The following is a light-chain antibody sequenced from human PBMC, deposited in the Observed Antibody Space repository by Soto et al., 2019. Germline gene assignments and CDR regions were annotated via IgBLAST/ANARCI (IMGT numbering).Light chain of an antibody. CDR1: RSLLHTNGYNY. J-gene: IGKJ4*01. CDR3: MQALQTPLT. CDR2: LGS. V-gene: IGKV2-28*01. Sequence: DIVMTQSPLSLPVTPGEPASISCRSSRSLLHTNGYNYLDWYLQKPGQSPQLLIYLGSHRASGVPDRCSGSGSGTDFTLKISRVEAEDVGVYYCMQALQTPLTFGGGTKVEIK.